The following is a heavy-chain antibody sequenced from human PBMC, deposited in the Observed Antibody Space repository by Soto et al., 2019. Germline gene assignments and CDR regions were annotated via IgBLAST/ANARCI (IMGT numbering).Heavy chain of an antibody. J-gene: IGHJ6*02. CDR1: GGSFRNYG. V-gene: IGHV1-69*01. D-gene: IGHD3-9*01. CDR3: ARARDYDLLTAREYALDV. Sequence: QVQLVQSGAEVKKPGSSVRVSCKVSGGSFRNYGFTWVRQSPGQGRSLMGGIMPVFGTAVYAQKFQGRLTISADELTTTASLELSSLSSDDTAVYFCARARDYDLLTAREYALDVWGQGTTVTV. CDR2: IMPVFGTA.